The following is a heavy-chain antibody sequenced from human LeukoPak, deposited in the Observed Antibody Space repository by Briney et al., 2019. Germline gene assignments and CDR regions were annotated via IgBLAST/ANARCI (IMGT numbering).Heavy chain of an antibody. V-gene: IGHV3-11*05. CDR1: GFXFSDYY. CDR3: AREEPEYGSGSYYNFDY. J-gene: IGHJ4*02. Sequence: GGSLRLSCAASGFXFSDYYISWIRQAPGKGLEWVSYISSSSSYTNYADSVKGRFTISRDNAKNSLYLQMNSLRAEDTAVYYCAREEPEYGSGSYYNFDYWGQGTLVTVSS. D-gene: IGHD3-10*01. CDR2: ISSSSSYT.